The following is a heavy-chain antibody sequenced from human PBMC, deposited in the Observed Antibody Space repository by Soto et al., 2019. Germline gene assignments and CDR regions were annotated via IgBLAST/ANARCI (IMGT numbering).Heavy chain of an antibody. CDR1: GFTFSSYA. J-gene: IGHJ4*02. D-gene: IGHD6-19*01. Sequence: GGSLRLSCAASGFTFSSYAMSWVRQAPGKGLEWVSAISGSGGSTYYADSVKGRFTISRDNSKNTLYLQMNSLRAEDTAVYYCAKEPVQVIAVAGTHFDYWGQGTLVTVSS. CDR3: AKEPVQVIAVAGTHFDY. CDR2: ISGSGGST. V-gene: IGHV3-23*01.